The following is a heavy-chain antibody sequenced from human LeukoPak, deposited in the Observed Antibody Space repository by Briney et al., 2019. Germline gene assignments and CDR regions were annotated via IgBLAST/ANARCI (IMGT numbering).Heavy chain of an antibody. Sequence: PGGSLRPSCAASGFTFDDYTMHWVRQAPGKGLEWVSLISWDGGSTYYADSVKGRFTISRDNSKNSLYLQMNSLRTEDTALYYCAKDGKTGGRYYYYYYMDVWGKGTTVTVSS. V-gene: IGHV3-43*01. J-gene: IGHJ6*03. D-gene: IGHD1-26*01. CDR3: AKDGKTGGRYYYYYYMDV. CDR2: ISWDGGST. CDR1: GFTFDDYT.